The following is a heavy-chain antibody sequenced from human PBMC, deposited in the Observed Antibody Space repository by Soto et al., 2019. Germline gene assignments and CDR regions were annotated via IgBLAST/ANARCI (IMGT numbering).Heavy chain of an antibody. D-gene: IGHD5-12*01. J-gene: IGHJ6*02. CDR2: ISSSSSYI. V-gene: IGHV3-21*01. CDR3: ARDSSDYYYYYYGMDV. CDR1: GFTFSSYS. Sequence: PGGSLRLSCAASGFTFSSYSMNWVRQAPGKGLEWVSSISSSSSYIYYADSVKGRFTISRDNAKNSLYLQMNSLRAEDTAVYYCARDSSDYYYYYYGMDVWGQGTTVTVSS.